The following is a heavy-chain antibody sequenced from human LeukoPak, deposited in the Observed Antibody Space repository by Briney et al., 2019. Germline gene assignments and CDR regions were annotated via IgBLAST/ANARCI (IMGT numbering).Heavy chain of an antibody. D-gene: IGHD3-16*02. CDR3: ARGAPYYDYVWGSYRYNAFDI. CDR1: GYTFTSYG. J-gene: IGHJ3*02. CDR2: ISAYNGNT. Sequence: ASVKVSCKASGYTFTSYGISWVRQAPGQGLEWMGWISAYNGNTNYAQKLQGRVTMTTDTSTSTAYMELRSLRAEDTAVYYCARGAPYYDYVWGSYRYNAFDIWGQGTMVTVSS. V-gene: IGHV1-18*01.